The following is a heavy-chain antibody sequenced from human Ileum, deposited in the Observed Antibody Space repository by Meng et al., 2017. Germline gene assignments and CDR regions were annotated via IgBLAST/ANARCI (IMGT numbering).Heavy chain of an antibody. CDR3: ATDNSEAPSGGGRYWWFDP. CDR1: GSGYTFASHY. J-gene: IGHJ5*02. V-gene: IGHV1-46*01. CDR2: INPSGATP. Sequence: ASVKVSCKASGSGYTFASHYMHWVRQAPGQGFEWMGMINPSGATPTYTQKFQDRVRLTKDTSTDTLYMELSSLTSEDTAVYYCATDNSEAPSGGGRYWWFDPWGQGTLVTVSS. D-gene: IGHD2-21*02.